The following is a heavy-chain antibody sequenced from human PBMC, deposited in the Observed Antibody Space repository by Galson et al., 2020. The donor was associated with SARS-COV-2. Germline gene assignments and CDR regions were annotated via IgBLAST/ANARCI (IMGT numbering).Heavy chain of an antibody. V-gene: IGHV5-51*01. Sequence: GESLKISCQGSGYGFSSYWIAWVRQMPGKGPEWMGNIYPGDSDIRNSPSFQGQVTISADKSISTAYLQWSSLKASDTAMYYCARLVYGAQSALYFDNWGQGTLVTVSS. CDR2: IYPGDSDI. CDR1: GYGFSSYW. J-gene: IGHJ4*02. CDR3: ARLVYGAQSALYFDN. D-gene: IGHD6-6*01.